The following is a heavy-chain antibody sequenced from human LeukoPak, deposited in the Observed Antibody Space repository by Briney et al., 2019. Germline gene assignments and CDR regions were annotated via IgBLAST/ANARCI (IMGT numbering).Heavy chain of an antibody. D-gene: IGHD3-10*01. CDR3: ATGNWRRWFGEPPFDY. Sequence: ASVKVSCKVSVYTLTELSMHWVRQAPGKGLEWMGGFDPEDSETIYAQKFQGRVTMTEDTSTDTAYMELSSLRSEDTAVYYCATGNWRRWFGEPPFDYWGQGTLVTVSS. CDR1: VYTLTELS. CDR2: FDPEDSET. V-gene: IGHV1-24*01. J-gene: IGHJ4*02.